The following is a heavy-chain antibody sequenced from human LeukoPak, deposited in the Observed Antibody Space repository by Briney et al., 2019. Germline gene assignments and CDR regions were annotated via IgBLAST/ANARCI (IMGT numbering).Heavy chain of an antibody. V-gene: IGHV7-4-1*02. CDR2: INTNTGNP. CDR3: ASTDLRYFDWLFPDV. Sequence: GASVKVSCKASGYTFTSYAMNWVRQAPGQGLEWVGWINTNTGNPTYAQGFTGRFVFSLDTSVSTAYLQISSVKAEDTAVYYCASTDLRYFDWLFPDVWGQGTTVTVAS. D-gene: IGHD3-9*01. CDR1: GYTFTSYA. J-gene: IGHJ6*02.